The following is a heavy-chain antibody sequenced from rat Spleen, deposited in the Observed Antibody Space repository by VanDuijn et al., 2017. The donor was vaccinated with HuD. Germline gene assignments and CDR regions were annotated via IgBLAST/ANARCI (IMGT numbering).Heavy chain of an antibody. CDR1: GFTFSSFP. CDR2: ISTSGGST. CDR3: AKDHYGGYPFAY. D-gene: IGHD1-11*01. V-gene: IGHV5-46*01. J-gene: IGHJ3*01. Sequence: EVQLVESGGGLVQPGRSLKLSCAASGFTFSSFPMAWVRQAPTKGLEWVATISTSGGSTYYRDSVKGRFTISRDNAKSTLSLQMDSLRSEDTATYYCAKDHYGGYPFAYWGQGTLVTVSS.